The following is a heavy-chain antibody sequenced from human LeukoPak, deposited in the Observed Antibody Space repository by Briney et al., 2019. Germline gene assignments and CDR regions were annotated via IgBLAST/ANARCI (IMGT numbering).Heavy chain of an antibody. CDR1: GGSISSYY. Sequence: KPSETLSLTCTVSGGSISSYYWTWIRQPAGKGLEWIGRIYTSGNTGYNPSLKSRVTMSVDTSKNQFSLNLSSVTAADTAVYYCARADLRAAFFDYWGQGTLVTVSS. J-gene: IGHJ4*02. D-gene: IGHD2-15*01. CDR3: ARADLRAAFFDY. CDR2: IYTSGNT. V-gene: IGHV4-4*07.